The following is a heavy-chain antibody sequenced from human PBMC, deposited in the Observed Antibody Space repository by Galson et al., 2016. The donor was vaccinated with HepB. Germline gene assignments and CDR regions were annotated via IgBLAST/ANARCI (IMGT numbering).Heavy chain of an antibody. V-gene: IGHV1-46*01. CDR2: IDPSGGRT. CDR1: GYIFINYY. J-gene: IGHJ2*01. Sequence: SVKVSCKASGYIFINYYLHWVRQAPGQGLEWMGTIDPSGGRTTYAQKVQGRVSMTRYTSTSTLYMELRSLRSEDTAVNYCARRAAVSYWYIDLWGRGTLVTVSS. D-gene: IGHD6-13*01. CDR3: ARRAAVSYWYIDL.